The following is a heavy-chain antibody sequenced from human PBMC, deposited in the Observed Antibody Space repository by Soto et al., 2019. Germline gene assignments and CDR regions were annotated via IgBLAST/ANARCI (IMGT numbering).Heavy chain of an antibody. J-gene: IGHJ5*02. V-gene: IGHV3-21*01. Sequence: EVQLVESGGGLVKPGGSLRLSCAASGFTFSSYSMNWVRQAPGKGLEWVSSISSSSSYIYYADSVKGRFTISRDNATNSLYLQMNSLRAEDTAVYYCARDRCGGDCYPAWGKGTLFTVSS. D-gene: IGHD2-21*02. CDR2: ISSSSSYI. CDR3: ARDRCGGDCYPA. CDR1: GFTFSSYS.